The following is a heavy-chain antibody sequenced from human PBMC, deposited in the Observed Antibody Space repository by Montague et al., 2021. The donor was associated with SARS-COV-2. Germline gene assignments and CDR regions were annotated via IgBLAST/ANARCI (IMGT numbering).Heavy chain of an antibody. CDR1: GGSISSGSYY. J-gene: IGHJ3*02. V-gene: IGHV4-39*01. CDR3: ARQVGATLRHAFDI. CDR2: IYYSGST. D-gene: IGHD1-26*01. Sequence: SETLSLTCTVSGGSISSGSYYWGWIRQPPGKGLEWIGSIYYSGSTYYNSSLKSRVTISVDTSKYHFSLKLSSVTAADTAVYYCARQVGATLRHAFDIWGQGTMVTVSS.